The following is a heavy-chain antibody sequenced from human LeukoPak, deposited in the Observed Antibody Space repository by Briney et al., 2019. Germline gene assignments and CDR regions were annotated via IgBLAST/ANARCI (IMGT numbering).Heavy chain of an antibody. J-gene: IGHJ4*02. CDR3: ARSSAEIDIVVVPAAMDY. D-gene: IGHD2-2*01. Sequence: ASVKVSCKASGYTFTGYYMHWVRQAPGRGLEWMGWINPNSGGTNYAQKFQGRVTMTRDTSISTAYMELSRLRSDDTAVYYCARSSAEIDIVVVPAAMDYWGQGTLVTVSS. CDR2: INPNSGGT. V-gene: IGHV1-2*02. CDR1: GYTFTGYY.